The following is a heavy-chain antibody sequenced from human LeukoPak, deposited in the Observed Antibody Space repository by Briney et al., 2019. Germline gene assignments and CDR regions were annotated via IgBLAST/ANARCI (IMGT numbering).Heavy chain of an antibody. CDR3: AKDPSYE. CDR2: ISGGGGGT. CDR1: GFTFSSYT. Sequence: PGGSLRLSCPASGFTFSSYTLSWVRQAPGKGLEWVSGISGGGGGTTSYADSVKGRFTISRDNSKNTLFLQMNSLRADDTAVYYCAKDPSYEWGQGTLVTVSS. J-gene: IGHJ4*02. D-gene: IGHD3-22*01. V-gene: IGHV3-23*01.